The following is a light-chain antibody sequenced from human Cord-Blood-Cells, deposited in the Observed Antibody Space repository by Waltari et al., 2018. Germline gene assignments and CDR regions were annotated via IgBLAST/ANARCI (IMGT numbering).Light chain of an antibody. CDR1: KSVRSY. Sequence: EIVLTQSPATLSLSPGERSTLSCRASKSVRSYLAWYQQTPGQAPRLLIYDASNRATGIPARFSGSGSGTDFTLTISSLEPEDFAVYYCQQRSNWPRTFGQGTKVEIK. V-gene: IGKV3-11*01. J-gene: IGKJ1*01. CDR3: QQRSNWPRT. CDR2: DAS.